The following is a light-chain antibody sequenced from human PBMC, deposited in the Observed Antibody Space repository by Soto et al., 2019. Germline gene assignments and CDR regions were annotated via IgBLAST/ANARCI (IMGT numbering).Light chain of an antibody. Sequence: EIVMTQSPATLSVSPGEGATLSCKASQSISSNLAWYQQKPGQAPRLLIYGASTRATGIPARFSGSGSGTEFTLTISSLQSEDFAVYDCQQYNDWPPTFGQGTRLEIK. CDR1: QSISSN. V-gene: IGKV3-15*01. CDR2: GAS. CDR3: QQYNDWPPT. J-gene: IGKJ5*01.